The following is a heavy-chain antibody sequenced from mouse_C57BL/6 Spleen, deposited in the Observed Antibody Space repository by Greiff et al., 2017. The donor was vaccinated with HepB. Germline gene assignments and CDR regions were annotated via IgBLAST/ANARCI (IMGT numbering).Heavy chain of an antibody. V-gene: IGHV1-69*01. CDR3: ARITTVEGDY. D-gene: IGHD1-1*01. Sequence: QVQLQQPGAELVMPGASVKLSCKVSGYTFTSYWMHWVKQRPGQGLEWIGEIDPSDSYTNYNQKFKGKSTLTVDKSSSTAYMQLSSLTSEDSAVYYCARITTVEGDYWGQGTTLTVSS. CDR2: IDPSDSYT. J-gene: IGHJ2*01. CDR1: GYTFTSYW.